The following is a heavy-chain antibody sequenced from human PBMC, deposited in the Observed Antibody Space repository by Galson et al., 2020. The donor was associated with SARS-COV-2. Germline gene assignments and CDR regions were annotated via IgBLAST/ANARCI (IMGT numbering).Heavy chain of an antibody. V-gene: IGHV4-34*01. CDR2: INHSGST. J-gene: IGHJ4*02. CDR1: GGSFSGYY. Sequence: SQTLSLTCAVYGGSFSGYYWSWIRQTPGKGLEWIGEINHSGSTDYNPSLKSRVTISVDTSKNQFSLELRSVTAADTAVYYCARYEGSEAGKLFDYWGQGTLVTVSS. D-gene: IGHD3-10*01. CDR3: ARYEGSEAGKLFDY.